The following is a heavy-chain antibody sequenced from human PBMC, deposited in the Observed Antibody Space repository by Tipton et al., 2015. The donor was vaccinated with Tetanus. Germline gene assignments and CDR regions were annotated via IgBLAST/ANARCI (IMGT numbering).Heavy chain of an antibody. CDR2: IWYGGSEK. J-gene: IGHJ5*02. Sequence: SLRLSCATSAFKFSKNGMHWVRQAPGKGLEWVAFIWYGGSEKYYADSVKGRFTISRDSSKDTLYLQMNSPRVEDTAVYYCARDMRGGSSYSGWFDLWGQGTPVTVSS. CDR3: ARDMRGGSSYSGWFDL. CDR1: AFKFSKNG. D-gene: IGHD2-15*01. V-gene: IGHV3-33*01.